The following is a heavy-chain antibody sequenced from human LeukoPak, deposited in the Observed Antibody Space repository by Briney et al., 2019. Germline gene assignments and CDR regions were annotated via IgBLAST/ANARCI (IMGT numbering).Heavy chain of an antibody. CDR1: GVTFDDYA. D-gene: IGHD6-13*01. CDR2: ISWNSGST. J-gene: IGHJ4*02. Sequence: PGGSLRLSCAASGVTFDDYARRWVRQPPGKGLEWVSGISWNSGSTGYADSVKGRFTISRDNAKNSLSLQMDSLKAEDAALYYCAKDILQYSSTRYYFDYWGQGTLVTVSS. V-gene: IGHV3-9*01. CDR3: AKDILQYSSTRYYFDY.